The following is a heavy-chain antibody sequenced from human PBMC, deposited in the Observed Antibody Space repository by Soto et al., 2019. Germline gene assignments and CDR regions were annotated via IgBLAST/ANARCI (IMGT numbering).Heavy chain of an antibody. J-gene: IGHJ3*02. Sequence: QVQLVESGGGVVQPGRSLRLSCAASGFSLSTYGMYWVRQAPGKGLEWVAVMWHDGSNKDYADSVKGRFTISRDNSKNTLYLQMNSLRAEDTAVYYCAREQQWVVYGASDICGQGTMVTVSS. CDR2: MWHDGSNK. CDR3: AREQQWVVYGASDI. V-gene: IGHV3-33*01. CDR1: GFSLSTYG. D-gene: IGHD6-19*01.